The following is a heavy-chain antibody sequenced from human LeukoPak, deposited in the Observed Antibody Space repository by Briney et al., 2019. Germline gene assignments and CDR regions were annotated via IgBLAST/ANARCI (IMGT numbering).Heavy chain of an antibody. Sequence: PSETLSLTCTVSGYSISSGYYWGWIRQPPGKGLEWIGSIYHSGSTYYTPSLKSRVTVSVDTSKNHFSLNLNSVTAADTAVYYCARAPGHSSILFDYWGQGTLVTVSS. V-gene: IGHV4-38-2*02. CDR2: IYHSGST. D-gene: IGHD6-13*01. J-gene: IGHJ4*02. CDR3: ARAPGHSSILFDY. CDR1: GYSISSGYY.